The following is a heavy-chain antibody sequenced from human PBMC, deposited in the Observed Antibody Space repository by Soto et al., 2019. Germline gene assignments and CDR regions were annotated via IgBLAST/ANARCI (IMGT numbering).Heavy chain of an antibody. Sequence: SQTLSLTCAVSVGSISSGGYSWSWIRHPPGKGLEWIGYIYHSGSTYYNPSLKSRVTISVDRSKNQFSLKLSSVTAADTAVYYCARVGWYCSGGSCYSGGWFDPWGQGTLVTVSS. CDR3: ARVGWYCSGGSCYSGGWFDP. CDR2: IYHSGST. CDR1: VGSISSGGYS. V-gene: IGHV4-30-2*01. J-gene: IGHJ5*02. D-gene: IGHD2-15*01.